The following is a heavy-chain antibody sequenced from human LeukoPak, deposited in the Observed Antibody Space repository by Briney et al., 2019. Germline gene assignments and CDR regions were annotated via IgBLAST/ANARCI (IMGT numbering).Heavy chain of an antibody. Sequence: SETLSLTCTVSGGSISSYYWSWIRQPAGKGLEWIGRNYTSGTTNYNPSLKSRVTMSVDTSKNQFSLKLSSVTAADTAVYYCASVLKFWSGSLTYYYYYMDVWGKGTTVTVSS. J-gene: IGHJ6*03. V-gene: IGHV4-4*07. CDR3: ASVLKFWSGSLTYYYYYMDV. D-gene: IGHD3-3*01. CDR1: GGSISSYY. CDR2: NYTSGTT.